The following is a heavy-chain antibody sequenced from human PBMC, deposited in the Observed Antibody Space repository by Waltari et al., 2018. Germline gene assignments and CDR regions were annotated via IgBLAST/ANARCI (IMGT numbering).Heavy chain of an antibody. CDR1: GYSFTRYY. Sequence: QVQLVQSGAEVQKPGASVKVSCTASGYSFTRYYMHWVRQAPGQGLEWMGVIDPSGGGTTYPQQFQGRVTVTRDTSTSTVYMELSGLRSEDTAVYYCATYGSGRYAHFDYWGQGTLVIVS. CDR2: IDPSGGGT. D-gene: IGHD3-10*01. J-gene: IGHJ4*02. V-gene: IGHV1-46*01. CDR3: ATYGSGRYAHFDY.